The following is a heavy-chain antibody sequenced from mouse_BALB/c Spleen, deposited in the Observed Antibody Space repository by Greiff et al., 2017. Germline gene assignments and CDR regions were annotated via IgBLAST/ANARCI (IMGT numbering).Heavy chain of an antibody. V-gene: IGHV1-69*02. CDR3: TRPELGRRYFDV. D-gene: IGHD4-1*01. CDR2: IYPSDSYT. J-gene: IGHJ1*01. Sequence: QVQLQQPGAELVRPGASVNLSCKASGYTFTSYWINWVKQRPGQGLEWIGNIYPSDSYTNYNQKFKDKATLTVDKSSSTAYMQLSSPTSEDSAVYYCTRPELGRRYFDVWGAGTTVTVSS. CDR1: GYTFTSYW.